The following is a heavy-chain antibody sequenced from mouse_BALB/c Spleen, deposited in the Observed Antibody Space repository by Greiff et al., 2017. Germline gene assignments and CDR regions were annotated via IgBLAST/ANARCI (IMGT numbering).Heavy chain of an antibody. D-gene: IGHD2-4*01. Sequence: EVMLVESGGDLVKPGGSLKLSCAASGFTFSSYGMSWVRQTPDKRLEWVATISSGGSYTYYPDSVKGRFTISRDNAKNTLYLQMSSLKSEDTAMYYCARGDYGFAYWGQGTLVTVSA. CDR3: ARGDYGFAY. V-gene: IGHV5-6*01. J-gene: IGHJ3*01. CDR2: ISSGGSYT. CDR1: GFTFSSYG.